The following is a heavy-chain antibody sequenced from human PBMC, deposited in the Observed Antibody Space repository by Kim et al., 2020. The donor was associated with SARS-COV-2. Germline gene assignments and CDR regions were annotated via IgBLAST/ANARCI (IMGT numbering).Heavy chain of an antibody. CDR2: ISGSGGST. CDR1: GFTFSSYA. CDR3: AKPYDILTGYYLDDAFDI. V-gene: IGHV3-23*01. J-gene: IGHJ3*02. D-gene: IGHD3-9*01. Sequence: GGSLRLSCAASGFTFSSYAMSWVRQDPGKGLEWVSAISGSGGSTYYADSVKGRFTISRDNSKNTLYLQMNSLRAEDTAVYYCAKPYDILTGYYLDDAFDIWGQGTMVTVSS.